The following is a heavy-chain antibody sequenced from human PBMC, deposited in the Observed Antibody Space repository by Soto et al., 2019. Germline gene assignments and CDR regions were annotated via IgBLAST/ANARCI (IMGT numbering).Heavy chain of an antibody. CDR1: GFTFSSYA. V-gene: IGHV3-23*01. J-gene: IGHJ5*02. CDR3: AKASDYGDYGWFDP. Sequence: EVQLLESGGGLVQPGGSLRLSCAASGFTFSSYAMSWVRQAPGKGLEWVSAISGSGGSTYYADSVKGRFTISRDNSKNTLYLQMNSVRAYDTTVYYCAKASDYGDYGWFDPWGQGTLVTVSS. CDR2: ISGSGGST. D-gene: IGHD4-17*01.